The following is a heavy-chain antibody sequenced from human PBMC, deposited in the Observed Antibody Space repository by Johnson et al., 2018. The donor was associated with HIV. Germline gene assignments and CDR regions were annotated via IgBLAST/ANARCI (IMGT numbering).Heavy chain of an antibody. J-gene: IGHJ3*02. CDR1: GFTFDDYA. CDR3: ARDFMYAFDI. V-gene: IGHV3-9*01. D-gene: IGHD3-10*02. Sequence: VQLVESGGGLVQPGRSLRLSCAASGFTFDDYAMHWVRQAPGKGLEWVSGISWNSGSIGYADSVKGRFTISRDNAKNSLYLQMNSLRAEDTAVYYCARDFMYAFDIWGQGTVVTVSS. CDR2: ISWNSGSI.